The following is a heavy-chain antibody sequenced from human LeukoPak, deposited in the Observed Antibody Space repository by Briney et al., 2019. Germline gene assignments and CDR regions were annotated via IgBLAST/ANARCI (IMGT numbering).Heavy chain of an antibody. CDR2: IKQDGSEK. CDR3: ARGDGRCLLYYFDY. Sequence: PGGSLRLSCAASGFTFSSYWMSWVRQAPGKGLECEANIKQDGSEKYYVDSVKGRFTISRDNAKNSLYLQMNSLRAEDTAVYYCARGDGRCLLYYFDYWGQGTLVTVSS. J-gene: IGHJ4*02. CDR1: GFTFSSYW. D-gene: IGHD5-24*01. V-gene: IGHV3-7*04.